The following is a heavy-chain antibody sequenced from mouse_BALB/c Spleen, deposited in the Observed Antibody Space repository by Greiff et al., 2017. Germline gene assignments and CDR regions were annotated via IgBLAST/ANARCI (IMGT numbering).Heavy chain of an antibody. CDR2: ISSGGSYT. CDR3: ARRSMVTGFDY. Sequence: EVKLMESGGDLVKPGGSLKLSCAASGFTFSSYGMSWVRQTPDKRLEWVATISSGGSYTYYPDSVKGRFTISRDNAKNTLYLQMSSLKSEDTAMYYCARRSMVTGFDYWGQGTTLTVSS. CDR1: GFTFSSYG. J-gene: IGHJ2*01. V-gene: IGHV5-6*02. D-gene: IGHD2-10*02.